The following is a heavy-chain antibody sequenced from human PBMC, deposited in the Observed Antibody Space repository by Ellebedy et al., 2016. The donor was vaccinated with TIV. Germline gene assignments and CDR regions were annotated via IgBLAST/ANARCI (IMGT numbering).Heavy chain of an antibody. V-gene: IGHV3-13*01. CDR3: ARVRFGETAVDY. CDR1: SFTFSSYD. CDR2: IGTAGDT. D-gene: IGHD2-21*01. Sequence: GESLKIPCAASSFTFSSYDMHWVRQGTGQGLEWVSAIGTAGDTYYPGSVKGRFTISRENAKNSLYLQMNSLRAEDTAVYYCARVRFGETAVDYWGQGTLVTVSS. J-gene: IGHJ4*03.